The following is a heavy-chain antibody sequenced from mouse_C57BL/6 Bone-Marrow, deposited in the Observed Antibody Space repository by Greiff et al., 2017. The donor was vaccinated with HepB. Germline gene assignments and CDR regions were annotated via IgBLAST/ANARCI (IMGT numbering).Heavy chain of an antibody. V-gene: IGHV1-64*01. D-gene: IGHD1-1*02. J-gene: IGHJ1*01. CDR3: ARLMVYWYFDV. Sequence: VQLQQPGAELVKPGASVKLSCKASGYTFTSYWMHWVKQRPGQGLEWIGMIHPNSGSTNYNEKFKSKATLTVDKSSSTAYMQLSSLTSEDSAVYYCARLMVYWYFDVWGAGNTVTVSS. CDR1: GYTFTSYW. CDR2: IHPNSGST.